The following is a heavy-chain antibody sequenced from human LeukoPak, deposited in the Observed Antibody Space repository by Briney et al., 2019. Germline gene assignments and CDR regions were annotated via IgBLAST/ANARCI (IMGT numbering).Heavy chain of an antibody. D-gene: IGHD4-17*01. CDR1: GGTFSNFP. CDR2: ISAYNGNT. CDR3: AREGTYGEGYFDY. V-gene: IGHV1-18*01. Sequence: ASVKVSCKASGGTFSNFPISWVRQAPGQGLEWMGWISAYNGNTNYAQKLQGRVTMTTDTSTSTAYMELRSLRSDDTAVYYCAREGTYGEGYFDYWGQGTLVTVSS. J-gene: IGHJ4*02.